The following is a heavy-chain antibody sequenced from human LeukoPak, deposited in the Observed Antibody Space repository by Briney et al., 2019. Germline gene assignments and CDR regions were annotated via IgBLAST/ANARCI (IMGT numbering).Heavy chain of an antibody. D-gene: IGHD3-22*01. CDR1: GGTFSSYA. Sequence: GASVKVSCKASGGTFSSYAISWVRQAPGQGLEWMGRIIPILGIINYAQKFQGRVTITADKSTSTAYMELSSLRSEDTAVYYCARVAEYYYDSSGYPLDYWGQGTLVTVSS. CDR3: ARVAEYYYDSSGYPLDY. CDR2: IIPILGII. V-gene: IGHV1-69*04. J-gene: IGHJ4*02.